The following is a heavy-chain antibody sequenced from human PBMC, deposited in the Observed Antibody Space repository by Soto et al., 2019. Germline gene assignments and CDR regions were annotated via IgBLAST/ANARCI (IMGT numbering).Heavy chain of an antibody. D-gene: IGHD3-3*02. V-gene: IGHV3-49*03. Sequence: SLRLSCTASGFTFGDYAMSWFLQAPGKGLEWVGFIRSKAYGGTTEYAASVKGRFTISRDDSKSIAYPQMNSLKTEDTAVYYCAFLAPPGYYYYGMDVWGQGTTVTVSS. CDR3: AFLAPPGYYYYGMDV. CDR2: IRSKAYGGTT. J-gene: IGHJ6*02. CDR1: GFTFGDYA.